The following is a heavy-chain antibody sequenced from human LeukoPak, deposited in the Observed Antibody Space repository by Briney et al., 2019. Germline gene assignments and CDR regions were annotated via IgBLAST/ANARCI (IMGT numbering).Heavy chain of an antibody. CDR1: GFTFSTYW. J-gene: IGHJ4*02. D-gene: IGHD3-10*01. V-gene: IGHV3-74*01. CDR2: INGDGSTT. Sequence: GGSLRLSCAASGFTFSTYWMHWVRLPPGKGPLWVSHINGDGSTTNYADSVKGRFTISRDNAKNTLYLQMNSLRAEDTAVYYCAEAASVRGISYWGQGTLATVSS. CDR3: AEAASVRGISY.